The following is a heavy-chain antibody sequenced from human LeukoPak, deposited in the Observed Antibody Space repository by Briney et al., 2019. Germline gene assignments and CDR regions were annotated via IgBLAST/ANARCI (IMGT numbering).Heavy chain of an antibody. V-gene: IGHV3-30-3*01. D-gene: IGHD6-13*01. CDR3: GKAGYSSSWEGGGDYYYGMDV. Sequence: PGGSLRLSCTASGFTFSSYAMHWVRQAPGKGLEGVAVISYDGSNKYYADSVKGRFTISRDNSKNTLYLQMNSLRAEDTAVYYCGKAGYSSSWEGGGDYYYGMDVWGQGTTVTVSS. J-gene: IGHJ6*02. CDR2: ISYDGSNK. CDR1: GFTFSSYA.